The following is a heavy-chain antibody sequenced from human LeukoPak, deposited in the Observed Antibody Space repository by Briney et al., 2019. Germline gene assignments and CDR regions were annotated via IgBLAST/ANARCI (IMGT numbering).Heavy chain of an antibody. Sequence: ASVKVSCKASGGTFSSYAISWVRQAPGQGLEWMGGIIPIFGTANYAQKFQGRVTITADESTSTAYMELSGLRSEDTAVYYCARVPPVQLDRSGGAFDIWGQGTMVTVSS. CDR1: GGTFSSYA. CDR2: IIPIFGTA. D-gene: IGHD1-1*01. J-gene: IGHJ3*02. V-gene: IGHV1-69*01. CDR3: ARVPPVQLDRSGGAFDI.